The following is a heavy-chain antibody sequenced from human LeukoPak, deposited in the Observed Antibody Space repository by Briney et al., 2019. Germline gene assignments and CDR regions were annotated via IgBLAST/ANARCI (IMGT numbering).Heavy chain of an antibody. CDR1: GGSFSGYY. V-gene: IGHV4-34*01. Sequence: SETLSLTCAVYGGSFSGYYWSWIRQPPGKGLEWIGEINYSGSTNYNPSLKCRVTISLDTSKNQFSLKLSSVTAADTAVYYCARRGYCSSTSCYVRFGNWFDPWGQGTLVTVSS. CDR2: INYSGST. J-gene: IGHJ5*02. CDR3: ARRGYCSSTSCYVRFGNWFDP. D-gene: IGHD2-2*01.